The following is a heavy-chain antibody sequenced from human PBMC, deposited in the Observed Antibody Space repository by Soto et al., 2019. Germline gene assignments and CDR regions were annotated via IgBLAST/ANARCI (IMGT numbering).Heavy chain of an antibody. Sequence: ASVKVSCKASGYTFTGYYMHWVRQAPGQGLEWMGWINPNSGGTNYAQKFQGWVTMTRDTSISTAYMELSRLRSDDTAAYYCARGTGQQLTPIYYYYYGMDVWAQRTKVTVSS. CDR3: ARGTGQQLTPIYYYYYGMDV. D-gene: IGHD6-13*01. J-gene: IGHJ6*02. V-gene: IGHV1-2*04. CDR1: GYTFTGYY. CDR2: INPNSGGT.